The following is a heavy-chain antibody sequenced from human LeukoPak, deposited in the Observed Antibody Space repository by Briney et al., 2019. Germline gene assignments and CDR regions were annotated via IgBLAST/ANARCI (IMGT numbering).Heavy chain of an antibody. CDR3: ARDLYSGYDRGVVDY. Sequence: GGSLRLSYAASGFTFSDCYMSWIRQAPGKGLEWVSYISSSGSTIYYADSVKGRFTISRDNAKNSLYLQMNSLRAEDTAVYYCARDLYSGYDRGVVDYWGQGTLVSVSS. V-gene: IGHV3-11*01. CDR1: GFTFSDCY. CDR2: ISSSGSTI. D-gene: IGHD5-12*01. J-gene: IGHJ4*02.